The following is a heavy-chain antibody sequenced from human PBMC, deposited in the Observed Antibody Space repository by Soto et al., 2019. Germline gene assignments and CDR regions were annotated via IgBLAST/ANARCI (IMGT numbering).Heavy chain of an antibody. CDR2: ISGSGDTT. V-gene: IGHV3-23*01. CDR3: QTQLGYRWNYGVY. D-gene: IGHD1-7*01. J-gene: IGHJ4*02. Sequence: PGGSLRLSCAASGFTFSAYAMTWVRQAPGKGLEWVSSISGSGDTTYYAGSVKGRFTISRDNSKNTLYLQMSSLRVDDTAVYYCQTQLGYRWNYGVYWGLGTLVTVSS. CDR1: GFTFSAYA.